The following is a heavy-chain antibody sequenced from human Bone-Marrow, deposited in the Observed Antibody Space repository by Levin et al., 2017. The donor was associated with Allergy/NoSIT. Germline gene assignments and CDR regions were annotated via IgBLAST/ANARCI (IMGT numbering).Heavy chain of an antibody. Sequence: GESLKISCAASGFTFSSYAMAWVRQAPGKGLEWVSLISGSGSSTTYADSVKGRFTISRDNSKNTLFLQMDSLRAEDTALDYGANRAVPSAIVYLDHWGQGTLVTVSS. V-gene: IGHV3-23*01. CDR3: ANRAVPSAIVYLDH. CDR1: GFTFSSYA. J-gene: IGHJ4*02. CDR2: ISGSGSST. D-gene: IGHD2-2*01.